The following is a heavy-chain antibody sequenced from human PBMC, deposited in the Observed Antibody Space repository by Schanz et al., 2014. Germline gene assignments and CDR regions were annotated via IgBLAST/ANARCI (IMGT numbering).Heavy chain of an antibody. CDR2: IKHDGSVK. V-gene: IGHV3-7*04. J-gene: IGHJ4*02. Sequence: DVQLLDSGGGLVQPGGSLRLSCAASGFTFSDYWMSWVRQAPGKGPEWVANIKHDGSVKDYVDSVEGRFTISRDNSKNSLFLQMNSLRAEDTAVYYCARDHTTESYYSAGPPIDYWGQGTLLTVSS. CDR3: ARDHTTESYYSAGPPIDY. CDR1: GFTFSDYW. D-gene: IGHD1-26*01.